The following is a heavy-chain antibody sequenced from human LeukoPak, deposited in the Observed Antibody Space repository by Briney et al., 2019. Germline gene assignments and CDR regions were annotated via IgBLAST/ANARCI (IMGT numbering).Heavy chain of an antibody. D-gene: IGHD6-19*01. V-gene: IGHV1-69*13. CDR2: IIPIFGTA. Sequence: SVKVSCKASGYTFTSYAISWVRQAPGQGLEWMGGIIPIFGTANYAQKFQGRVTITADESTSTAYMELSSLRSQDTAVYYCARGSSGWYYFDYWGQGTLVTVSS. CDR1: GYTFTSYA. J-gene: IGHJ4*02. CDR3: ARGSSGWYYFDY.